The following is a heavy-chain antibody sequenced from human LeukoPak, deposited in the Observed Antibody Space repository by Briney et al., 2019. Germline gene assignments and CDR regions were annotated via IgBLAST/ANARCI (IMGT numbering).Heavy chain of an antibody. J-gene: IGHJ4*02. D-gene: IGHD5-24*01. CDR3: ARHHYDGYSYYFDY. CDR1: GGSISSSNHY. CDR2: IYYSGST. V-gene: IGHV4-39*01. Sequence: SETLSLTCTVSGGSISSSNHYWGWIRQPPGKGLEWIGSIYYSGSTYYNPSLKSRVTISVDTSKNQFSLKLSSVTAADTAVYYCARHHYDGYSYYFDYWGQGTLVTVSS.